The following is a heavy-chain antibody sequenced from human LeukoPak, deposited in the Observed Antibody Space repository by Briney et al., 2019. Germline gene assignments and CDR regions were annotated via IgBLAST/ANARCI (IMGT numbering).Heavy chain of an antibody. CDR3: ARDIDYNIDY. Sequence: ASVKVSCKASGYTFTKYGVSWVRQAPGQGLEWIGWINANNGNINYAQNLQGRVTVTTDTSTSTAYMELRSLRSDDTAVYYCARDIDYNIDYWGQGTLVTVSS. J-gene: IGHJ4*02. D-gene: IGHD3-9*01. CDR1: GYTFTKYG. CDR2: INANNGNI. V-gene: IGHV1-18*04.